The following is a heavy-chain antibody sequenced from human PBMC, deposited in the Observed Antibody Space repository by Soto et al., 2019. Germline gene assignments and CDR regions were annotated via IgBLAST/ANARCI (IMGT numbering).Heavy chain of an antibody. CDR2: IIPIFGTA. CDR3: ARVRRIRAAVLLFYYGMDV. Sequence: ASVKVSCKASGGTFSSYAISWVRQAPGQGLEWMGGIIPIFGTANYAQKFQGRVTITADESTSTAYMELSSLRSEDTAVYYCARVRRIRAAVLLFYYGMDVWGQGTTVTVSS. J-gene: IGHJ6*02. V-gene: IGHV1-69*13. CDR1: GGTFSSYA. D-gene: IGHD3-3*02.